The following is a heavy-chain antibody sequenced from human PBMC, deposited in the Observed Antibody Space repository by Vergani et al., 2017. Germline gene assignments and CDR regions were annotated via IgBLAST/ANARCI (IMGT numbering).Heavy chain of an antibody. Sequence: EVQLVQSGAEVQTPGASLRISCKGSGCSFTSYLISWVRQMPGKGLEWMGRIDPSDSYTNYSPSFQGHVTISADKSISTAYLQWSSLKASDTAMYYCARGAGGGWTEDGVDPWGQRSLVTVSS. J-gene: IGHJ5*02. CDR3: ARGAGGGWTEDGVDP. CDR1: GCSFTSYL. CDR2: IDPSDSYT. D-gene: IGHD6-19*01. V-gene: IGHV5-10-1*03.